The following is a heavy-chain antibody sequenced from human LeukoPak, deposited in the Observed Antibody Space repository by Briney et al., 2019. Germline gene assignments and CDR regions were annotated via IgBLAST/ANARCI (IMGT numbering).Heavy chain of an antibody. D-gene: IGHD3-10*01. Sequence: GGSLRLSCAASGFTFSSYGMSWVRQAPGKGLEWVSAISGSGGSTYYADSVKGRFTISRDNSKNTLYLQMNSLRAEDTAVCYCARDLYGSGSYSVLWYFDYWGQGTLVTVSS. CDR1: GFTFSSYG. V-gene: IGHV3-23*01. J-gene: IGHJ4*02. CDR2: ISGSGGST. CDR3: ARDLYGSGSYSVLWYFDY.